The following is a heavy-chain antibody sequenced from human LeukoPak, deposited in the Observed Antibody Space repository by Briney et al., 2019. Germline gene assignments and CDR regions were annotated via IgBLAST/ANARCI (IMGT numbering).Heavy chain of an antibody. CDR1: GGSFSAYY. D-gene: IGHD4-17*01. J-gene: IGHJ4*02. CDR2: IFHSGST. V-gene: IGHV4-34*12. CDR3: ARRNGDLDY. Sequence: SETLSLTCAVYGGSFSAYYWSWIRQPPGKGLEWIGEIFHSGSTNYNPSPKSRVTISVDTSKNQFSLKLSSVTAADTAVYYCARRNGDLDYWGQGTLVTVSS.